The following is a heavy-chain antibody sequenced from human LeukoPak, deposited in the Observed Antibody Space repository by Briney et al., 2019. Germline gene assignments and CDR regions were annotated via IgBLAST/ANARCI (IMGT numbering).Heavy chain of an antibody. CDR3: VRRDTGWNYFDY. D-gene: IGHD6-19*01. CDR2: IYYTVKN. Sequence: PSETLSLTCAVSGGSINSHYWGWIRQPPGKGLQWIGDIYYTVKNNYNPSLKSRVTISLDTSKDHLSLNLTSVVAADTAIYYCVRRDTGWNYFDYWGQGILVTVSS. V-gene: IGHV4-59*08. J-gene: IGHJ4*02. CDR1: GGSINSHY.